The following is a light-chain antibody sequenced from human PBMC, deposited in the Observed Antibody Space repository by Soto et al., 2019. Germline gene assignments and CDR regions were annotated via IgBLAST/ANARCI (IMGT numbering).Light chain of an antibody. V-gene: IGKV1-5*01. CDR1: QSISSW. Sequence: DIQMTQSPSTLSASVGDRVTITCRASQSISSWMAWYQQKPGKAPKLLIYGASSLESGVPSRFSGCGSGTEFTLTISSLQPDDFATYYCQQYSSYSTFDQGTKVEIK. J-gene: IGKJ1*01. CDR2: GAS. CDR3: QQYSSYST.